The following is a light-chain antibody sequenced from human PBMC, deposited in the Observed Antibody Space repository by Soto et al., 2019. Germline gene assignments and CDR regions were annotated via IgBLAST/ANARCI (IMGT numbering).Light chain of an antibody. CDR3: QQYGSSPPIT. J-gene: IGKJ5*01. CDR1: QSVSDY. V-gene: IGKV3-20*01. CDR2: DAS. Sequence: EVVLTQSPGTLSLSPGERATLSCRAGQSVSDYSAWYQQKPGQAPRLLIYDASNRATGIPARFSGSGSGTDFTLTISRLEPEDFAVYYCQQYGSSPPITFGQGTRLE.